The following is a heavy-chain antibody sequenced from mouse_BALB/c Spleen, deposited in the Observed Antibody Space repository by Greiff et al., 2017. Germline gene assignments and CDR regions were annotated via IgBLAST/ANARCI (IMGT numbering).Heavy chain of an antibody. J-gene: IGHJ3*01. CDR2: IDPENGDT. CDR1: GFNIKDYY. V-gene: IGHV14-4*02. CDR3: NLIYYGYDVLAY. Sequence: EVQLQQSGAELVRSGASVKLSCTASGFNIKDYYMHWVKQRPEQGLEWIGWIDPENGDTEYAPKFQGKATMTADTSSNTAYLQLSSLTSEDTAVYYCNLIYYGYDVLAYWGQGTLVTVSA. D-gene: IGHD2-2*01.